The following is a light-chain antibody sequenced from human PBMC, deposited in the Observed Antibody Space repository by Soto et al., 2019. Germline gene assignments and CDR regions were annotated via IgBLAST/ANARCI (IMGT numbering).Light chain of an antibody. CDR2: SAS. CDR1: QSISNY. J-gene: IGKJ1*01. Sequence: DIQMTQSPSSLSAFVGDRITITCRASQSISNYLHWYQQKPGKAPKLLIFSASSLQSGVPSRFSGSGSGTDFALTIRSLQPEDFATYYCQQGYNIPRTFGQGTKVDIK. CDR3: QQGYNIPRT. V-gene: IGKV1-39*01.